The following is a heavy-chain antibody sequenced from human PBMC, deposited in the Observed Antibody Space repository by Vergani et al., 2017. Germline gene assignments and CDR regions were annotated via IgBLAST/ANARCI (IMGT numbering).Heavy chain of an antibody. D-gene: IGHD3-22*01. V-gene: IGHV2-26*01. CDR1: GGSISSYYW. CDR3: ARMYYYDSSGPNRAFDI. J-gene: IGHJ3*02. CDR2: IFSNDEK. Sequence: QESGPGLVKPSETLSLTCTVSGGSISSYYWSWIRQPPGKALEWLAHIFSNDEKSYSTSLKSRLTISKDTSKSQVVLTMTNMDPVDTATYYCARMYYYDSSGPNRAFDIWGQGTMVTVSS.